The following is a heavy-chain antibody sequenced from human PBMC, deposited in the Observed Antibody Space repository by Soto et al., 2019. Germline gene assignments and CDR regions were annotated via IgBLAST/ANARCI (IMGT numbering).Heavy chain of an antibody. CDR3: ARDDPDIVAIDF. D-gene: IGHD5-12*01. CDR1: GYDFTKYG. CDR2: ISIYNGNT. V-gene: IGHV1-18*01. Sequence: QVALVQSGPEVKTPGASVKVSCKTSGYDFTKYGVTWVRQAPGQGLEWVGWISIYNGNTKYGEKVQGRVTMTRDVSASTASMELTGLTSDDTAIYYCARDDPDIVAIDFWGQGTPVTVSS. J-gene: IGHJ4*02.